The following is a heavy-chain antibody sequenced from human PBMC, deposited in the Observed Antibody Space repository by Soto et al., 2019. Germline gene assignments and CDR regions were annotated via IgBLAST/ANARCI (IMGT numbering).Heavy chain of an antibody. J-gene: IGHJ4*02. V-gene: IGHV3-66*01. Sequence: GGSLRLSCAASGFSVGTSYMSWVRQAPGKGLEWLSVIYDRGNTFYAGSVKGRFTISRDSSHNTLFLQMNSLRAEDTAVYYCARDPFQVFGFWGQGTLVTVSS. CDR3: ARDPFQVFGF. CDR2: IYDRGNT. CDR1: GFSVGTSY.